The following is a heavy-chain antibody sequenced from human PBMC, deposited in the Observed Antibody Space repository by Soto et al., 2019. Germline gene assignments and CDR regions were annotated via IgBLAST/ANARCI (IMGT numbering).Heavy chain of an antibody. CDR1: GFTFSKFE. Sequence: GGSLRLSCSASGFTFSKFEMNWFRQAPGKGLEWISYISSTGSTIHYADSVKGRFTISRDNAKNSLYLQMNSLRVEDTAVYYCARVSQSFIEYFQHWGQGTLVTVSS. CDR3: ARVSQSFIEYFQH. V-gene: IGHV3-48*03. D-gene: IGHD6-19*01. J-gene: IGHJ1*01. CDR2: ISSTGSTI.